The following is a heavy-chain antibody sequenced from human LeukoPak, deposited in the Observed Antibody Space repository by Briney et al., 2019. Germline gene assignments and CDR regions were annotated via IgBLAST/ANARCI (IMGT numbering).Heavy chain of an antibody. CDR2: ISWNSGSI. Sequence: GRSLRLSCAASGFTFDNYAMHWVRQAPGKGLEWVSGISWNSGSIGYADSVKGRFTISRDNAKNSLYLQMNSLRAEDTAVYYRARLGSSLLFFDYWGQGTLVTVSS. V-gene: IGHV3-9*01. CDR3: ARLGSSLLFFDY. J-gene: IGHJ4*02. D-gene: IGHD6-13*01. CDR1: GFTFDNYA.